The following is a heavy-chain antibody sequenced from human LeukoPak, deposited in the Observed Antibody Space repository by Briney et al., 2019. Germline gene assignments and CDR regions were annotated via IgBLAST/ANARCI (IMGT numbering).Heavy chain of an antibody. Sequence: SVKVSCKASGGTFSSYAISWVRQAPGQGLEWMGGIVPIFGTANYAQKFQGRVTITTDESTSTAYMELSSLRSEDTAVYYCARGIAARRDYYYYMDVWGKGTTVTVSS. D-gene: IGHD6-6*01. J-gene: IGHJ6*03. V-gene: IGHV1-69*05. CDR2: IVPIFGTA. CDR1: GGTFSSYA. CDR3: ARGIAARRDYYYYMDV.